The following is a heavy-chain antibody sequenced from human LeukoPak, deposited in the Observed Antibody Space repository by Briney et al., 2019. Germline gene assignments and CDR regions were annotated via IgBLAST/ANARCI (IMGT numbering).Heavy chain of an antibody. J-gene: IGHJ2*01. Sequence: ASVKVSCKASGYTFTSYGISWVRQAPGQGLEWMGWNSAYNGNTNYAQKLQGRVTMTTDTSTSTAYMELRSLRSDDTAVYYCARWGLSDGYCSGGSCPPHWYFDLWGRGTLVTVSS. CDR2: NSAYNGNT. V-gene: IGHV1-18*01. CDR3: ARWGLSDGYCSGGSCPPHWYFDL. D-gene: IGHD2-15*01. CDR1: GYTFTSYG.